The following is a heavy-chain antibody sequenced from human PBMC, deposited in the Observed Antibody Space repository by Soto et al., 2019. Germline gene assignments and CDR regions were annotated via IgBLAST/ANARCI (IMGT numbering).Heavy chain of an antibody. CDR1: GFTFDDYA. V-gene: IGHV3-9*01. Sequence: EVQLVESGGGLVQPGRSLRLSCAASGFTFDDYAMHWVRQAPGKGLEWVSGISWNSGSIGYADSVKGRFTIARDNGKNCLYLQMTSLRAEDTALYYCAKGTGWDVRGDMDVWCEGATVVVSS. D-gene: IGHD1-26*01. CDR2: ISWNSGSI. CDR3: AKGTGWDVRGDMDV. J-gene: IGHJ6*04.